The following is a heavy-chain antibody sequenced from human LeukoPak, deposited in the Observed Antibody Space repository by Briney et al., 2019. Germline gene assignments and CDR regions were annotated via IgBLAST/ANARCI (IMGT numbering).Heavy chain of an antibody. CDR1: GFTFDDYA. CDR3: AKDSITMIVEDDY. D-gene: IGHD3-22*01. J-gene: IGHJ4*02. CDR2: INWNGDNT. V-gene: IGHV3-20*04. Sequence: GGSLRLSCVASGFTFDDYAMSWVRQAPGKGLEWVSGINWNGDNTVYADSVKGRFTISRDNAKTSLYLQMNSLRAEDTAVYYCAKDSITMIVEDDYWGQGTLVTVSS.